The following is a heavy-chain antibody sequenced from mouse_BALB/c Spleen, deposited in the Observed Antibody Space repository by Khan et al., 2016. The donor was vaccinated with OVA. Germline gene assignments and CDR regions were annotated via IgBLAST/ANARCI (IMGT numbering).Heavy chain of an antibody. V-gene: IGHV2-2*02. CDR1: AFSLNNYS. D-gene: IGHD2-4*01. J-gene: IGHJ3*01. CDR2: IWSAGST. Sequence: QVQLKESGPGLVQPSQSLSITCTVSAFSLNNYSVHWVRQSPGKGLEWLGVIWSAGSTDYNAAFISRLTISKDNSRSQVFFKMNSLQPNDTAIYYCARRGYDYGRGALFAYWGQGTPVTVSA. CDR3: ARRGYDYGRGALFAY.